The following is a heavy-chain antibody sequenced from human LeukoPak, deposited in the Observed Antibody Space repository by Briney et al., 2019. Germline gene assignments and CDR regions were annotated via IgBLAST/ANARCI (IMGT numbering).Heavy chain of an antibody. D-gene: IGHD5-18*01. CDR3: ARGYEYSYGYGVAFDI. CDR1: GGSFSGYY. Sequence: SETLSLTCAVYGGSFSGYYWSWIRQPPGKGLEWIGEINHSGSTNYNPSLKSRVTISVDTSKNQFSLKLSSVTAADTAVYYCARGYEYSYGYGVAFDIWGQGTMVTVSS. CDR2: INHSGST. J-gene: IGHJ3*02. V-gene: IGHV4-34*01.